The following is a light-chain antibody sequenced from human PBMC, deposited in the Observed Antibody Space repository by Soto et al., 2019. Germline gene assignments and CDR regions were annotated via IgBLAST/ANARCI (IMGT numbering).Light chain of an antibody. V-gene: IGLV2-8*01. J-gene: IGLJ1*01. CDR3: SSAWDDSLNGLYV. CDR1: YSDIGAYNY. CDR2: EVS. Sequence: QSVLTQPPSASGSPGQSVTIPCTGTYSDIGAYNYVSWYQQRPGEAPKLIIYEVSKRPSGVPDRIFASKSGTTASLTVSGLQADDEANYYCSSAWDDSLNGLYVFGTGTKVTVL.